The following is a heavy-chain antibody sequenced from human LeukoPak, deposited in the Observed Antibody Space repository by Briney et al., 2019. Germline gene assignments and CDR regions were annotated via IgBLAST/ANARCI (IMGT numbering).Heavy chain of an antibody. J-gene: IGHJ3*02. CDR2: IYHSGTT. CDR1: GYSISSPFY. D-gene: IGHD6-6*01. CDR3: AREGLAARRGGFDI. V-gene: IGHV4-38-2*02. Sequence: SETLSLTCTVSGYSISSPFYWGWIRQTPGKGLECIGNIYHSGTTLYNPSLKSRVTISVDTSKNQFSLKLSSVTAADTAVYYCAREGLAARRGGFDIWGQGTVVTVSS.